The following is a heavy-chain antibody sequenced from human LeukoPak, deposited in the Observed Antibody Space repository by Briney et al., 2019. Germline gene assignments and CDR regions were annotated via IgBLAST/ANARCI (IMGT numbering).Heavy chain of an antibody. CDR2: INTNTGNP. Sequence: ASVKVSCKASGYTFTTYAMNWVRQAPGQGLEWMGWINTNTGNPTYAQGFTGRFVFSFDTSVSTAYLEISSLKAEDSAVYYCVRGSEQERDYYYYYMDVWGKGTTVTVSS. V-gene: IGHV7-4-1*02. J-gene: IGHJ6*03. D-gene: IGHD6-13*01. CDR3: VRGSEQERDYYYYYMDV. CDR1: GYTFTTYA.